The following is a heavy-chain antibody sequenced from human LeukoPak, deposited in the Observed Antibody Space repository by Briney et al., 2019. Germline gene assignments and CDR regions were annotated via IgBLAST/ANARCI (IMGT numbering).Heavy chain of an antibody. CDR3: ARGGAARLHFQN. CDR1: GGSISSYY. V-gene: IGHV4-59*01. D-gene: IGHD6-6*01. J-gene: IGHJ1*01. CDR2: IYYSGST. Sequence: SETLSLTCTVSGGSISSYYWSWIRQPPGKGLEWIRYIYYSGSTSYNPSLQSRVTISVDTSKNQFSLNLDSVTAADTAVYYCARGGAARLHFQNWGQGTLVTVSS.